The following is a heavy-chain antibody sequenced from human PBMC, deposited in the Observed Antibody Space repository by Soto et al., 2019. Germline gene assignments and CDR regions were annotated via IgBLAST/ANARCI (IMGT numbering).Heavy chain of an antibody. D-gene: IGHD2-15*01. CDR3: ARYIHAQGFNV. V-gene: IGHV1-8*01. CDR1: GDTFTNFD. CDR2: MRANSGDT. J-gene: IGHJ4*02. Sequence: VQLVQSGAEVKKPGASVKVSCKPSGDTFTNFDLNWVRQAAGKGLEWLGWMRANSGDTGHAQKFRGRVSLTRDTSISTAYMELSSLRAEDTSVYYCARYIHAQGFNVWGERTLVIVSS.